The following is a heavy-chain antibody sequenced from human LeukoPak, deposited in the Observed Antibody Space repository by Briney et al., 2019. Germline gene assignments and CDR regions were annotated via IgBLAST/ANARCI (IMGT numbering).Heavy chain of an antibody. D-gene: IGHD3-3*02. J-gene: IGHJ4*02. V-gene: IGHV3-53*04. CDR3: ARLYGTFLEWYPYFDY. Sequence: PGGSLRLSCAASGFTVSGNFMSWVRQAPGKGLEWVSVIYSGGSTYYADSAKGRFTISRHNSKNTLYLQMNSLRAEDTAVYYCARLYGTFLEWYPYFDYWGQGTLVTVSS. CDR2: IYSGGST. CDR1: GFTVSGNF.